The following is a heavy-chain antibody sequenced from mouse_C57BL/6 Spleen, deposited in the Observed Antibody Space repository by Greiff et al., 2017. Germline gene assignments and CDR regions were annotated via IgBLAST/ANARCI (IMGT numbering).Heavy chain of an antibody. J-gene: IGHJ2*01. V-gene: IGHV1-76*01. CDR1: GYTFTDYY. CDR2: IYPGSGNT. CDR3: ARGTVGFDY. D-gene: IGHD1-1*01. Sequence: QVQLQQSGAELVRPGASVKLSCKASGYTFTDYYINWVKQRPGQGLEWIARIYPGSGNTYYNEKFKGKATLTAEKSSSTAYMQLSSLTSEDSAVYFCARGTVGFDYWGQGTTLTVSS.